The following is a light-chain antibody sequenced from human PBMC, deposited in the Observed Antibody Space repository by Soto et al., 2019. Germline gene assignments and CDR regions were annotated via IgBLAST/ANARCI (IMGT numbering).Light chain of an antibody. J-gene: IGKJ2*03. V-gene: IGKV1-9*01. Sequence: DIQLTQSPSFLSASVGDRVTITCRASQGICSNLAWYQQKPGKAPKLLMYVASTLQSGVPSRFSGSGSGTEFILTISSLQPEDFAAYYCQQLNSYPYSFGQGTKLEIK. CDR2: VAS. CDR1: QGICSN. CDR3: QQLNSYPYS.